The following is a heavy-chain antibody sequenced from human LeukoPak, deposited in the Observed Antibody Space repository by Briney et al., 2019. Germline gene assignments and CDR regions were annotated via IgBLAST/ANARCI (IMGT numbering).Heavy chain of an antibody. Sequence: GGSLRLSCAGSGFTVSTNYMSWVRQAPGKGLEWVSVVYSGGSTYYADSVKGRFTISRDNSKNTLYLQMNSLRAEDTAVYYCARGQYCSSSRCYVIGAFDIWGQGTMVTVSS. V-gene: IGHV3-66*01. CDR1: GFTVSTNY. J-gene: IGHJ3*02. CDR3: ARGQYCSSSRCYVIGAFDI. D-gene: IGHD2-2*01. CDR2: VYSGGST.